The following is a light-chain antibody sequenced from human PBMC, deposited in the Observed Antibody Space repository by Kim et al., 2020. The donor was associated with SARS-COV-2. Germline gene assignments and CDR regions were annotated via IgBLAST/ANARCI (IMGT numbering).Light chain of an antibody. Sequence: GDRVTIDCRARQSIISYCNWYQQKPGKPPKLLIYTASRLQSGVPSRFSGSGSGTDFTITISSLQPEDFATYYCQQSYSTPRTSGQGTKVDIK. V-gene: IGKV1-39*01. CDR3: QQSYSTPRT. CDR1: QSIISY. J-gene: IGKJ1*01. CDR2: TAS.